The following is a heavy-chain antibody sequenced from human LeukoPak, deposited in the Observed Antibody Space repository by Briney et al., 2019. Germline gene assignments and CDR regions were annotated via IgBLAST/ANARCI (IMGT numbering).Heavy chain of an antibody. CDR1: GYTFTSYY. D-gene: IGHD5-24*01. V-gene: IGHV1-46*01. CDR2: INPSGGST. J-gene: IGHJ4*02. CDR3: ARVGDGYNTFDY. Sequence: GASVKASCKASGYTFTSYYMHWVRQAPGQGLEWMGIINPSGGSTSYAQKFQGRVTMTRDMSTSTVYMELSSLRSEDTAVYYCARVGDGYNTFDYWGQGTLVTVSS.